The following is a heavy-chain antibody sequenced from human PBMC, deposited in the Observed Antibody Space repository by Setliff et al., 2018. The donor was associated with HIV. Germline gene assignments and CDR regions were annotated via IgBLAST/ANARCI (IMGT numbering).Heavy chain of an antibody. Sequence: PSETLSLTCTVSGGSISSSNYYWGWIRQPPGKGLEWIGSIYYSGSTYYNSSLKSRVTISVDTSKNQFSPNLSSVTAADTAVYYCARDHNSGTLHAFDLWGQGTKVTVSS. CDR1: GGSISSSNYY. J-gene: IGHJ3*01. V-gene: IGHV4-39*07. CDR2: IYYSGST. CDR3: ARDHNSGTLHAFDL. D-gene: IGHD1-26*01.